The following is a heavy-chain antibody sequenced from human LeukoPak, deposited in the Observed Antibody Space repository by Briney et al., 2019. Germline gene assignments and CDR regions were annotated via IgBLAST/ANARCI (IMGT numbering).Heavy chain of an antibody. D-gene: IGHD3-9*01. J-gene: IGHJ5*02. CDR3: AGHILTGYRAVTAGFDP. CDR2: IYYSGST. CDR1: GGSISSSSYY. Sequence: KPTETLSLTCTVSGGSISSSSYYWGWIRQPPGKGLEWIGSIYYSGSTYYNPSLKSRVTISVDTSKNQFSLKLSSVTAADTAVYYCAGHILTGYRAVTAGFDPWGQGTLVTVSS. V-gene: IGHV4-39*07.